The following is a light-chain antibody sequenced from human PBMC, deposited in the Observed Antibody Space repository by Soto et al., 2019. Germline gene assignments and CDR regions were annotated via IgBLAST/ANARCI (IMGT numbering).Light chain of an antibody. J-gene: IGKJ4*01. CDR2: SAS. V-gene: IGKV3-20*01. Sequence: EIVLTQFPGTLSLSPGERATLSCRASESVISGYVAWYQQKPGQAPRLLIYSASTRVTGIPDRFSGSGSGTDVTLTISRLEPEDFAVYYCQQYVTSLTFGGGTKVE. CDR1: ESVISGY. CDR3: QQYVTSLT.